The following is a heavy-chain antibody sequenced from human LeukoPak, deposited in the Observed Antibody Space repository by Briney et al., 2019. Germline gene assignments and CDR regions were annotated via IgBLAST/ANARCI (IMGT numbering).Heavy chain of an antibody. J-gene: IGHJ4*02. CDR3: ARGTNGWPGVDY. CDR1: GFTFNNYW. Sequence: GGSLRLSCAASGFTFNNYWMNWVRQTPEKGLEWVANIKQDGSEKHYVDSMKGRLTISRDNAKNSLYLQMNSLRAEDTAVYYCARGTNGWPGVDYWGRGTLVTVSS. D-gene: IGHD6-19*01. V-gene: IGHV3-7*03. CDR2: IKQDGSEK.